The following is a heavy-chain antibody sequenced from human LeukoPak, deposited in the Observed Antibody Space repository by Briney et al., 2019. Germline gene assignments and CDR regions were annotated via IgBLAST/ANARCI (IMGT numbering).Heavy chain of an antibody. CDR3: ARGSTVVTPDSNYFDY. D-gene: IGHD4-23*01. J-gene: IGHJ4*02. CDR1: GFTFSSYA. CDR2: ISGSGGST. V-gene: IGHV3-23*01. Sequence: PGGSLRLSRAASGFTFSSYAMSWVRQAPGKGLEWVSAISGSGGSTYYADSVKGRFTISRDNSKNTLYLQMNSLRAEDTAVYYCARGSTVVTPDSNYFDYWGQGTLVTVSS.